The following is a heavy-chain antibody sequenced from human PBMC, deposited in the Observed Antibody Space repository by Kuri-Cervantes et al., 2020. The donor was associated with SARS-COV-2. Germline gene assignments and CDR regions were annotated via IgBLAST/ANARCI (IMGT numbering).Heavy chain of an antibody. CDR2: IRYDGSNK. J-gene: IGHJ6*03. CDR1: GFTFSSYG. Sequence: GGFLRLSCAASGFTFSSYGMHWVRQAPGKGLEWVAFIRYDGSNKYYADSVKGRFTISRDNSKNTLYLQMNSLRAEDTAVYYCAKAGENYYYYYMDVWGKGTTVTVSS. V-gene: IGHV3-30*02. D-gene: IGHD3-16*01. CDR3: AKAGENYYYYYMDV.